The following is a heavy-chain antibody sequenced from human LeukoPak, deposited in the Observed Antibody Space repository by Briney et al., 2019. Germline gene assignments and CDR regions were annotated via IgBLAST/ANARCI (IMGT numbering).Heavy chain of an antibody. J-gene: IGHJ4*02. D-gene: IGHD1-26*01. CDR2: NNNSGRS. CDR3: ARGPAVGATVY. Sequence: SETLSLTCAVYGGSLSAHYWSWIRQSPGKGLEWIGENNNSGRSKYNPSLKSRVTISLDTSKNQFSLTLRSVTAADTALYYCARGPAVGATVYWGQGTLVTVSS. CDR1: GGSLSAHY. V-gene: IGHV4-34*01.